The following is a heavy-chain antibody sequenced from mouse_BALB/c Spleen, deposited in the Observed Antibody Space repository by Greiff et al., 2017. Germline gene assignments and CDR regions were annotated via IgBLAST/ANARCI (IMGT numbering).Heavy chain of an antibody. Sequence: VQLQESGPELVKPGASVKISCKASGYAFSSSWMNWVKQRPGQGLEWIGRIYPGDGDTNYNGKFKGKATLTADKSSSTAYMQLSSLTSVDSAVYFCARGVWRDAMDYWGQGTSVTVSS. V-gene: IGHV1-82*01. CDR2: IYPGDGDT. D-gene: IGHD2-10*02. CDR3: ARGVWRDAMDY. J-gene: IGHJ4*01. CDR1: GYAFSSSW.